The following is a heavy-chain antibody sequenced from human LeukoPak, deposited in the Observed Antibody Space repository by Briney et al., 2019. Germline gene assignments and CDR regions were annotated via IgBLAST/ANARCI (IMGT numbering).Heavy chain of an antibody. CDR2: IIPILGIA. Sequence: ASVKVSCKASGGTFSSYAISWVRQAPGQGLEWMGRIIPILGIANYAQKFQGRVTITADKSTSTAYMELSSLRSEDTAVYYCARVPAVAGDEGYFDYWGQGTLVTVSS. CDR1: GGTFSSYA. CDR3: ARVPAVAGDEGYFDY. D-gene: IGHD6-19*01. V-gene: IGHV1-69*04. J-gene: IGHJ4*02.